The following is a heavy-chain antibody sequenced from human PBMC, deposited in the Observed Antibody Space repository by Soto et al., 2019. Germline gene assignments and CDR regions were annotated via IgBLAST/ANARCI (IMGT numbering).Heavy chain of an antibody. CDR2: ISAYNGNT. Sequence: EASVKVSCKASGYTFTSYGISWVRQAPGQGLEWMGWISAYNGNTNYAQKLQGRVTMTTDTSTSTAYMELRSLRSDDTAVYYCARDGAAMVFSQIDYWGQGTLVTVSS. CDR1: GYTFTSYG. CDR3: ARDGAAMVFSQIDY. V-gene: IGHV1-18*04. J-gene: IGHJ4*02. D-gene: IGHD5-18*01.